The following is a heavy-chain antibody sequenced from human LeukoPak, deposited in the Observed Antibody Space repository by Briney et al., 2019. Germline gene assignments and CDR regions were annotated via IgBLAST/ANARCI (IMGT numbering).Heavy chain of an antibody. D-gene: IGHD2-2*01. CDR3: ARVEKVPAATHFDY. CDR1: GYTFTGYY. Sequence: GASVKVSCKASGYTFTGYYMHWVRQAPGQGLEWMGWINPNSGGTSYAQKFQGRVTMTRDTSTSTVYMELSSLRSEDTAVYYCARVEKVPAATHFDYWGQGTLVTVSS. J-gene: IGHJ4*02. CDR2: INPNSGGT. V-gene: IGHV1-2*02.